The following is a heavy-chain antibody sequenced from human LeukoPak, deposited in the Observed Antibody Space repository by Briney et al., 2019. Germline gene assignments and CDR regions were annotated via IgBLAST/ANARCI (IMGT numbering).Heavy chain of an antibody. V-gene: IGHV1-2*02. J-gene: IGHJ4*02. CDR1: GYTFTGYY. CDR2: INPNSGGT. D-gene: IGHD3-22*01. CDR3: ARGAHYHDSSEGYDY. Sequence: ASVKVSCKASGYTFTGYYMHWVRQAPGQGLEWMGWINPNSGGTNYAQKFQGRVTMTRDTSISTAYMVLSRLRSDDTAVYYCARGAHYHDSSEGYDYWGQGTLVTVSS.